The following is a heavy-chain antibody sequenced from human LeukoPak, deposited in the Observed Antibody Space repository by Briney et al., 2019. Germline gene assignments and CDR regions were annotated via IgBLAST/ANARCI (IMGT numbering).Heavy chain of an antibody. J-gene: IGHJ3*02. CDR2: IYYIGST. Sequence: SETLSLTCTVSGGSVSSYFWSWIRQPPGKGLEWIGYIYYIGSTNYNPSLKSRVTISVDTSKNQFSLKLSSVTAADTAVYYCARDYAFDIWGQGTMVTVSS. CDR3: ARDYAFDI. CDR1: GGSVSSYF. V-gene: IGHV4-59*02.